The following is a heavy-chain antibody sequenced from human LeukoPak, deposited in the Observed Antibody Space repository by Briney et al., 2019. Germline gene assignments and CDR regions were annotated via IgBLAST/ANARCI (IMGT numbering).Heavy chain of an antibody. CDR1: GDSISSNTW. CDR3: VRGYNENRYKSACDI. CDR2: IYSSGSS. V-gene: IGHV4-4*02. D-gene: IGHD1-14*01. Sequence: PSETLSLTCDVSGDSISSNTWWNWVRQPPGKGLEWIGEIYSSGSSNKNPSLKGRVTLSIDKPKNQFSLRLTSVTAADTAVYYCVRGYNENRYKSACDIWGQGTMVTVSS. J-gene: IGHJ3*02.